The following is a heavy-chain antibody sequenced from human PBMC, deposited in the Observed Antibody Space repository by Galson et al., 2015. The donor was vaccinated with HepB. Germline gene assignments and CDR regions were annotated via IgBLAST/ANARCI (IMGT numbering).Heavy chain of an antibody. Sequence: LRLGGAAAGFCVGYSRMRCVHQGSGAGLVWVALIWHDCSNKSIHGSVTGRFAISIDDSKPTLYLYRNSVRAEDTAVYYCARDFDFWSGSSGYYYYYMDVWGKGTTVTVSS. CDR3: ARDFDFWSGSSGYYYYYMDV. CDR2: IWHDCSNK. CDR1: GFCVGYSR. J-gene: IGHJ6*03. V-gene: IGHV3-33*01. D-gene: IGHD3-3*01.